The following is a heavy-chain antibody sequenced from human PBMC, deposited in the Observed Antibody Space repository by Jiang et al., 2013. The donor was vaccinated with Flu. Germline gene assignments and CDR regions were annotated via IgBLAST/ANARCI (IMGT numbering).Heavy chain of an antibody. V-gene: IGHV4-34*01. Sequence: SFSGYYWSWIRQPPGKGLEWIGEINHSGSTNYNPSLKSRVTISVDTSKNQFSLKLSSVTAADTAVYYCARGRVVVPAADPLYGMDVWGQGTTVTVSS. CDR1: SFSGYY. D-gene: IGHD2-2*01. CDR2: INHSGST. J-gene: IGHJ6*02. CDR3: ARGRVVVPAADPLYGMDV.